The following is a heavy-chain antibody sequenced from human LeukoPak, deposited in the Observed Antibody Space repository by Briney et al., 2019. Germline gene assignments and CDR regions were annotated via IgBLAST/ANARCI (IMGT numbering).Heavy chain of an antibody. D-gene: IGHD1-26*01. CDR1: GGSISSYY. Sequence: PSETLSLTCTVSGGSISSYYWSWIRQPPGKGLEWIGYIYYSGSTNYNPSLKSRVTISVDTSKNQFSLKLSSVTAADTAVYYCASSIVGATIASHTDYYYYGMDVWGQGTTVTVSS. CDR2: IYYSGST. V-gene: IGHV4-59*08. CDR3: ASSIVGATIASHTDYYYYGMDV. J-gene: IGHJ6*02.